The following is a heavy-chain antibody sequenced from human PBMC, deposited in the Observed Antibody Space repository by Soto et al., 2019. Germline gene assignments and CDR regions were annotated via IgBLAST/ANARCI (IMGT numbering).Heavy chain of an antibody. CDR1: GYSFTIYW. V-gene: IGHV5-10-1*01. D-gene: IGHD6-6*01. Sequence: GESLKISCKGSGYSFTIYWISWVRQMPGKGLEWMGRIDPSDSYTNYSPSFQGHVTISADKSISTAYLQWSSLKASDTAMYYCARHISSSSSPLDYWGQGTLVTVSS. CDR3: ARHISSSSSPLDY. CDR2: IDPSDSYT. J-gene: IGHJ4*02.